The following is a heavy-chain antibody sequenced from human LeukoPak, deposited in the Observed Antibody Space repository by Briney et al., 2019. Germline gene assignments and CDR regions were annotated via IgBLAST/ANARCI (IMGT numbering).Heavy chain of an antibody. CDR3: ARASSGYYYVTWYFDL. D-gene: IGHD3-22*01. Sequence: PSETLSLTCTVSGGSISSHYWSWIRQPPGKGLEWIGYIYYSGSTNYNPFLKSRVTISVDTSKNQFSLKLSSVTAADTAVYYCARASSGYYYVTWYFDLWGRGTLVTVSS. J-gene: IGHJ2*01. CDR2: IYYSGST. V-gene: IGHV4-59*11. CDR1: GGSISSHY.